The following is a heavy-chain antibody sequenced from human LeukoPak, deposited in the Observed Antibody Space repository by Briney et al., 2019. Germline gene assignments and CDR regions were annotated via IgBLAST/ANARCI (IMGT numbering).Heavy chain of an antibody. CDR3: ATGVDV. CDR2: IIPVYGTT. CDR1: GGTFSSYF. J-gene: IGHJ6*04. Sequence: ASVKVSCKAYGGTFSSYFISWVRQAPGQGLEWMGRIIPVYGTTNYAQKFQGRVTITADRTSSTAYMELSSLRSEDTAVYYCATGVDVWGKGTAVTVSS. V-gene: IGHV1-69*06.